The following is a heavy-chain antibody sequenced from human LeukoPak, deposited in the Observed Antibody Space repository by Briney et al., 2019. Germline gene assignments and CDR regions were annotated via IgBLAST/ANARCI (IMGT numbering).Heavy chain of an antibody. D-gene: IGHD6-19*01. CDR1: GFTFTIYA. Sequence: PGGSLRLSCSASGFTFTIYAMHWVRQAPGKGLQYVSAINNNGGTTFYADSVKGRFTISRDNSKNTLYLQMSSLRAEDTAVYYCVKVGTSGWPGPYYFDCWGQGTLVTVSS. J-gene: IGHJ4*02. CDR2: INNNGGTT. V-gene: IGHV3-64D*06. CDR3: VKVGTSGWPGPYYFDC.